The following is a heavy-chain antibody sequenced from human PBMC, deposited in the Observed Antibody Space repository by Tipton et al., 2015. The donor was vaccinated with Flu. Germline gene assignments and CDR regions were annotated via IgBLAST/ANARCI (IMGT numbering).Heavy chain of an antibody. D-gene: IGHD6-19*01. CDR3: AKYSGADIAVTATRYFDL. CDR2: IGGSGGFT. J-gene: IGHJ2*01. CDR1: GFTFSNYA. Sequence: GSLRLSCAASGFTFSNYAMSWVRQAPGKGLEWVSGIGGSGGFTYYVDSVKGRFTISRDNSRNTLYLQMNSLRAEDTAVYHCAKYSGADIAVTATRYFDLWGRGTLVTVSS. V-gene: IGHV3-23*01.